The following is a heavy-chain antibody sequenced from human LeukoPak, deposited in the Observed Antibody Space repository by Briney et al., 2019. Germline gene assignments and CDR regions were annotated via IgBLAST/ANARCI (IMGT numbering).Heavy chain of an antibody. Sequence: SETLSLTCAVSGGSISSGGYSWSWIRQPPGQGLEWIGYIYHSGSTYYNPSLKSRVTISVDRSKNQFSLKLSSVTAADTAVYYCAREGIYYYGMDVWGQGTTVTVSS. J-gene: IGHJ6*02. CDR1: GGSISSGGYS. CDR2: IYHSGST. CDR3: AREGIYYYGMDV. V-gene: IGHV4-30-2*01. D-gene: IGHD1-14*01.